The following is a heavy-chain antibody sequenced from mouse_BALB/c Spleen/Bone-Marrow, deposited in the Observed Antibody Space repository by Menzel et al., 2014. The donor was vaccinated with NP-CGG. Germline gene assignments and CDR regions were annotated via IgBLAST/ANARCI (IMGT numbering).Heavy chain of an antibody. CDR3: TRGGYGNGFDY. D-gene: IGHD2-10*02. CDR1: GYTFTIYD. Sequence: QLQLSVAELVNLGASVKLSSKAYGYTFTIYDLYWVKQRPGQGLEWIGDINPSNGATNFNERFKSKATLSIDKSSSTAYMQLSSLTSEDSAVYYCTRGGYGNGFDYRSQGTA. J-gene: IGHJ2*01. CDR2: INPSNGAT. V-gene: IGHV1S17*01.